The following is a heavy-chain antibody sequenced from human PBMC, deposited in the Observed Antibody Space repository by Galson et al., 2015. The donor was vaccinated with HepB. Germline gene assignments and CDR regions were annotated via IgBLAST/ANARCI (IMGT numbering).Heavy chain of an antibody. D-gene: IGHD2-15*01. Sequence: SVKVSCKASGGTFSSYAISWVRQAPGQGLEWMGGIIPIFGTANYAQKFQGRVTITADESTSTAYMELSSLRSEDTAVYYCARGGVEAFVLGVQPTPLDYWGQGSLVTVSS. V-gene: IGHV1-69*13. CDR3: ARGGVEAFVLGVQPTPLDY. CDR1: GGTFSSYA. CDR2: IIPIFGTA. J-gene: IGHJ4*02.